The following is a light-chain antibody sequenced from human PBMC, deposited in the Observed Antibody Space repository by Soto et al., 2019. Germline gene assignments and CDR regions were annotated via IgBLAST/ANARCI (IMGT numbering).Light chain of an antibody. CDR1: SGDVGGYNY. CDR2: EVS. J-gene: IGLJ2*01. V-gene: IGLV2-8*01. CDR3: SSYAGNNIVV. Sequence: QSALTQPPSVSGSPGQSVTISCSGTSGDVGGYNYVSWYQQHPGTAPKLVIYEVSERPSAVPDRFSGSKSGNTASLTVSGLQADDEADDYCSSYAGNNIVVFGGGTKLTVL.